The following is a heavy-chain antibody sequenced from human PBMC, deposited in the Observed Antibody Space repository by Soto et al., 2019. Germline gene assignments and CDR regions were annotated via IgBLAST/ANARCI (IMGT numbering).Heavy chain of an antibody. CDR2: IYYSGST. CDR3: ARWAGFSGYDYDHFDY. Sequence: SETLSLTCTVSGGSISSYYWSWIRQPPGKGLEWIGYIYYSGSTNYNPSLKSRVTISVDTSKNQFSLKLSSVTAADTAVYYCARWAGFSGYDYDHFDYWGQGTLVTVSS. V-gene: IGHV4-59*01. CDR1: GGSISSYY. J-gene: IGHJ4*02. D-gene: IGHD5-12*01.